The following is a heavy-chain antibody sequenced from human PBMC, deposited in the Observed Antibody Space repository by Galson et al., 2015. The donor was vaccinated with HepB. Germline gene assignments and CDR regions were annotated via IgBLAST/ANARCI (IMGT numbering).Heavy chain of an antibody. CDR3: TTDRGIAIRPLFDF. CDR2: IKSKTDGGTT. J-gene: IGHJ4*02. CDR1: GFTFTNAW. V-gene: IGHV3-15*01. D-gene: IGHD6-6*01. Sequence: SLRLYCAASGFTFTNAWMSWVRQAPGKGLEWVGRIKSKTDGGTTDYAAPVKGRFTISRDDSKNTLYVQMNSLKPEDTAVYYCTTDRGIAIRPLFDFWGQGTLVTVSS.